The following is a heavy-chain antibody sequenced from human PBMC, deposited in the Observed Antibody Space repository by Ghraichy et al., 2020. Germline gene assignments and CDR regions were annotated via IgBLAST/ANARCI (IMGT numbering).Heavy chain of an antibody. CDR2: ISGSGGST. CDR1: GFTFSSYA. Sequence: GESLNISCAASGFTFSSYAMSWVRQAPGKGLEWVSAISGSGGSTYYADSVKGRFTISRDNSKNTLYLQMNSLRAEDTAVYYCAKAPEARDYWGQGTLVTVSS. CDR3: AKAPEARDY. V-gene: IGHV3-23*01. J-gene: IGHJ4*02.